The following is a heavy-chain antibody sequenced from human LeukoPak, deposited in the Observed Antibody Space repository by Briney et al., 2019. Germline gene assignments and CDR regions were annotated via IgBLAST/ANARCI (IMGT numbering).Heavy chain of an antibody. V-gene: IGHV4-59*01. CDR3: ARGSHYGSGRLFDY. Sequence: PSETLSLTCTVSGDSFSTYCWSWIRQPPGKGLEWIGYISYSGRTNYSPSLRSRVALSLDTSKSQFSLKLSSVTAAGTAFYYCARGSHYGSGRLFDYWGQGTLVTVSS. D-gene: IGHD3-10*01. CDR1: GDSFSTYC. J-gene: IGHJ4*02. CDR2: ISYSGRT.